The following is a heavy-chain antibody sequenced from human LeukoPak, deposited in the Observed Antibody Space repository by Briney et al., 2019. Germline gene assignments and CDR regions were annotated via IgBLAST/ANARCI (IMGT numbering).Heavy chain of an antibody. J-gene: IGHJ4*02. D-gene: IGHD3-9*01. CDR2: IKQGGSEK. Sequence: GGSLRLSCAASGFTFSSYWMSWVRQAPGKGLEWVADIKQGGSEKYYVDSVKGRFTISRDNAKNSLYLQMNSLRAEDTAVYYCARQRGDILTAYYMPSEFDYWGQGTLVTVSS. V-gene: IGHV3-7*01. CDR1: GFTFSSYW. CDR3: ARQRGDILTAYYMPSEFDY.